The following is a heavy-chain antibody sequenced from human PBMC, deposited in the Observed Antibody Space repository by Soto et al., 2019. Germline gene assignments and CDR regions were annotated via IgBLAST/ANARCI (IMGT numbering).Heavy chain of an antibody. Sequence: LSLTCTVSGGSISSGGYYWSWIRQHPGKGLEWIGYIYYSGSTYYNPSLKSRVTISVDTSKNQFSLKLSSVTAADTAVYYCARGDYGGNFDYWGQGTLVTVSS. CDR3: ARGDYGGNFDY. CDR1: GGSISSGGYY. CDR2: IYYSGST. D-gene: IGHD4-17*01. J-gene: IGHJ4*02. V-gene: IGHV4-31*03.